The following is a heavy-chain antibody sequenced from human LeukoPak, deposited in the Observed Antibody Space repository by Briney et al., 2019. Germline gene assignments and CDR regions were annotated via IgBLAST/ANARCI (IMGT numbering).Heavy chain of an antibody. CDR1: GFTLRSYG. CDR3: AKNLWPGVLDY. D-gene: IGHD3-10*02. Sequence: PWGSLRLSCAASGFTLRSYGMHWVRQAPGKGLEWVAVISYDGSNKYYADSVKGRFTISRDNSKNTLYLQMNSLRAEDTAVYYCAKNLWPGVLDYWGQGTLVTVSS. V-gene: IGHV3-30*18. CDR2: ISYDGSNK. J-gene: IGHJ4*02.